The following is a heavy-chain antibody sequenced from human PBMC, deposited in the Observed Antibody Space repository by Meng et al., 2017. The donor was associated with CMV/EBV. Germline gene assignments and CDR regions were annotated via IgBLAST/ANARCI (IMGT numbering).Heavy chain of an antibody. CDR1: GYTFTGYY. CDR2: INPNGGGT. D-gene: IGHD4-11*01. Sequence: ASVKVSCKASGYTFTGYYMYWVRQAPGQGLEWMGWINPNGGGTNYAQKFQGRVTMTRDTSISTAYMELSRLRSDDTAVYYCARDYSNYEGYYYYYGMDVWGQGTTVTVSS. J-gene: IGHJ6*02. CDR3: ARDYSNYEGYYYYYGMDV. V-gene: IGHV1-2*02.